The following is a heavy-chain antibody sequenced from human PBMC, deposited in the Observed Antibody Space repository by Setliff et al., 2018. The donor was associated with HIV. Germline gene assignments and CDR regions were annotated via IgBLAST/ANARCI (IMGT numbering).Heavy chain of an antibody. J-gene: IGHJ6*03. D-gene: IGHD5-12*01. CDR1: GGTFSSYS. Sequence: SVKVSCKASGGTFSSYSINWVRQTPGQGLEWMGGIIPIYGTPIYAQKFPGRVTITADESTSTAYMELSSLRSEDTAVYYCARDRGDIVATAEDYYYYYMDVWGKGTTVTVSS. CDR3: ARDRGDIVATAEDYYYYYMDV. V-gene: IGHV1-69*13. CDR2: IIPIYGTP.